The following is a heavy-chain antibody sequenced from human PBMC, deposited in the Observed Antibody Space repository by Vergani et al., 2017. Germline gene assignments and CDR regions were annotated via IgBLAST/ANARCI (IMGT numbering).Heavy chain of an antibody. CDR3: ARDREDSSGWYFDY. Sequence: QVQLQESGPGLVKPSETLSLTCTVSGGSISSYYWSWIPQHPGKGLEWIGYIYYSGSTYYTPSLKSRVTISVDTSKNQFSLKLSSVTAADTAVYYCARDREDSSGWYFDYWGQGTLVTVSS. J-gene: IGHJ4*02. V-gene: IGHV4-59*06. CDR1: GGSISSYY. CDR2: IYYSGST. D-gene: IGHD6-19*01.